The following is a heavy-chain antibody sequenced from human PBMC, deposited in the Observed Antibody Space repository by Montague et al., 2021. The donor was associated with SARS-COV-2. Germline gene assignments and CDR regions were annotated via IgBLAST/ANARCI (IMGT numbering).Heavy chain of an antibody. Sequence: PALVKPTQTLTLTCTFSGFSLSTSGVGVGWIRQPPGKALEWLTLIYWDDDKSYSQYLKSRLTITKDTSKNQVVLTMTNMDPVDTATYYCAHRHYGDDSRGYFDYWGQGTLVTVSS. CDR1: GFSLSTSGVG. V-gene: IGHV2-5*02. J-gene: IGHJ4*02. CDR2: IYWDDDK. D-gene: IGHD4-17*01. CDR3: AHRHYGDDSRGYFDY.